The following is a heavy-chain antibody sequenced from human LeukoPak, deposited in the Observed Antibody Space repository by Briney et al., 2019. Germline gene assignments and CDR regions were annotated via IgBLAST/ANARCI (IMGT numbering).Heavy chain of an antibody. CDR1: GFTFSNYA. J-gene: IGHJ6*03. V-gene: IGHV3-23*01. Sequence: PGGSLRLSCAASGFTFSNYAMSWVRQAPGKGLEWVSSISGSGAGTYYADSVKGRFTISRDISKNTLYLQMKSLGAEDTAVYYCAKSETYGSGNSPYYYYYYMDLWGKGTTVTVSS. CDR3: AKSETYGSGNSPYYYYYYMDL. D-gene: IGHD3-10*01. CDR2: ISGSGAGT.